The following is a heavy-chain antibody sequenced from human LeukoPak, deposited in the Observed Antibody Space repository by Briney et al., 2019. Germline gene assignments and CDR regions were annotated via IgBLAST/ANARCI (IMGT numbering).Heavy chain of an antibody. CDR2: IYYSGST. CDR3: ARYTGAFDI. D-gene: IGHD1-1*01. CDR1: GGSISSYY. V-gene: IGHV4-59*01. Sequence: PSETLSLTCTVSGGSISSYYWSWIRQPPGKGLEWIGYIYYSGSTNYNPSLKSRVTISVDTSKNQFSLELSSVTAADTAVYYCARYTGAFDIWGQGTMVTVSS. J-gene: IGHJ3*02.